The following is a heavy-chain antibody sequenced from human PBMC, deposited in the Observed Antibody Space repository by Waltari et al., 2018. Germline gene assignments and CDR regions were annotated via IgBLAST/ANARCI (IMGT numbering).Heavy chain of an antibody. J-gene: IGHJ3*02. CDR2: IYYSGST. D-gene: IGHD6-13*01. CDR3: ARDAGASSSWYSGDAFDI. V-gene: IGHV4-59*11. Sequence: QVQLQESGPGLVKPSETLSLTCTVSGGSISSHYWSWIRQPPGKGLEWIGYIYYSGSTNYNPSLKSRVTISVDTSKNQFSLKLSSVTAADTAVYYCARDAGASSSWYSGDAFDIWGQGTMVTVSS. CDR1: GGSISSHY.